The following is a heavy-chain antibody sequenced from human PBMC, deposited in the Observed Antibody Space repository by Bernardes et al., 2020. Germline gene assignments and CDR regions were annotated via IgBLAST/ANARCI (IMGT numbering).Heavy chain of an antibody. Sequence: SETLSLTCAVYGGSFSGYYWSWIRQPPGKGLEWIGEINHSGSTNYNPSLKSRVTISVDTSKNQFSLKLSSVTAADTAVYYCARGRQLWLRDYYYYMDVWGKGTTVTVSS. J-gene: IGHJ6*03. CDR2: INHSGST. CDR3: ARGRQLWLRDYYYYMDV. D-gene: IGHD5-18*01. CDR1: GGSFSGYY. V-gene: IGHV4-34*01.